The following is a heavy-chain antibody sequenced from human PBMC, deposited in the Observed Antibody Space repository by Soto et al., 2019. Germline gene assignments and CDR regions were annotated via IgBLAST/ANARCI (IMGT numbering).Heavy chain of an antibody. D-gene: IGHD2-2*01. CDR2: ISAGGTDT. CDR1: GFVFSDYA. CDR3: ASVPIWCGSSSCYTEGFDA. V-gene: IGHV3-23*01. Sequence: EVQLLDSGGGWVQPGGSLRLSCVASGFVFSDYAMSWVRQAPGKGLEGVSAISAGGTDTYYADSVKGRFTVSRVNSESTRYLQMNTLRAEDTAIYYCASVPIWCGSSSCYTEGFDAWGQGTLVTVSS. J-gene: IGHJ4*02.